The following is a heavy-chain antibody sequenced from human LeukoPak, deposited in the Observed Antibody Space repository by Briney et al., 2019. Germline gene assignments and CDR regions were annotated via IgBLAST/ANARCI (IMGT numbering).Heavy chain of an antibody. J-gene: IGHJ4*02. CDR3: ARDWGELGSY. CDR2: IYTSGSS. CDR1: GGSIDSYY. D-gene: IGHD1-26*01. Sequence: SETLSLTCTVSGGSIDSYYWGWIRQPAGKGLEWIGRIYTSGSSNYNPSLKSRVTMSIDTSKNQFSLKLTSVTAADTAVYYCARDWGELGSYWGQGILVTVSS. V-gene: IGHV4-4*07.